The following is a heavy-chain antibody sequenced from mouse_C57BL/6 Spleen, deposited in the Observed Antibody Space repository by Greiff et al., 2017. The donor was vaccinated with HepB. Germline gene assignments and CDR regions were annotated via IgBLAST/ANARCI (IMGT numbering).Heavy chain of an antibody. CDR3: TPNSFDY. J-gene: IGHJ2*01. Sequence: LVRPGASVTLSCKASGYTFTDYEMHWVKQTPVHGLEWIGAIDPETGGTAYNQKFKGKAILTADKSSSTAYMELRSLTSEDSAVYYCTPNSFDYWGQGTTLTVSS. CDR2: IDPETGGT. V-gene: IGHV1-15*01. CDR1: GYTFTDYE.